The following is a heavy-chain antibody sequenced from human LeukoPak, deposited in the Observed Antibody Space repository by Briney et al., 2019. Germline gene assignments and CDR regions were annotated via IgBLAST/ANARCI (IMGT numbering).Heavy chain of an antibody. J-gene: IGHJ3*02. CDR3: AREKHSSSTSCYTGSAFDI. CDR2: IIPIFGTA. D-gene: IGHD2-2*02. V-gene: IGHV1-69*13. Sequence: SVKVSCKASGGTFSSYAISWVRQAPGQWLEWMGGIIPIFGTANYAQKFQGRVTITADESTSTAYMELSSLRSQDTAVYYCAREKHSSSTSCYTGSAFDIWGQGTMVTVSS. CDR1: GGTFSSYA.